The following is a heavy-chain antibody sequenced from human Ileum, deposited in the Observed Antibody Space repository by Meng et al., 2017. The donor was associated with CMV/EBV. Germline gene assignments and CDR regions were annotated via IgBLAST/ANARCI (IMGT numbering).Heavy chain of an antibody. Sequence: GVSFSDYVWVWIHQPPGKGLEWIGQINHSGFSNFNPSLESRVIISIDTSANQFSLKLTSVTAADTAVYYCARGQRITLVRGGRFDPWGQGTLVTVSS. CDR3: ARGQRITLVRGGRFDP. D-gene: IGHD3-10*01. CDR2: INHSGFS. CDR1: GVSFSDYV. J-gene: IGHJ5*02. V-gene: IGHV4-34*01.